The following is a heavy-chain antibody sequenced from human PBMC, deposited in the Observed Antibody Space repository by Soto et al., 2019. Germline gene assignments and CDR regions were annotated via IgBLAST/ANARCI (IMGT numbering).Heavy chain of an antibody. J-gene: IGHJ4*02. D-gene: IGHD2-15*01. CDR1: GGLFSSYA. CDR3: ARGCGGGTCYAGGDN. CDR2: IIPIFDPP. Sequence: QVQLVQSGAEVKKPGSSVRLSCKVSGGLFSSYAISWVRQAPGQGLQWMGGIIPIFDPPKYAQKFQGRVTITADKSTSTVYMELSSLKSEDTVLYYCARGCGGGTCYAGGDNWGQGTLVTVSS. V-gene: IGHV1-69*06.